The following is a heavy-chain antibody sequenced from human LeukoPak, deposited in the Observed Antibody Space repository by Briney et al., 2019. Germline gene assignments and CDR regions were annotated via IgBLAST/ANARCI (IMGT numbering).Heavy chain of an antibody. CDR2: IYYSGST. CDR1: GGSISSTNYY. D-gene: IGHD3-3*01. CDR3: ARLDYDFWSGNHDY. V-gene: IGHV4-39*01. J-gene: IGHJ4*02. Sequence: PSETLFLTCTVSGGSISSTNYYWGWIRQPPGKGLEWIGSIYYSGSTFYNPSLQSRVTISVDTSKNQFSLRLSSVSAADTAVYYCARLDYDFWSGNHDYWGQGTLVTVSS.